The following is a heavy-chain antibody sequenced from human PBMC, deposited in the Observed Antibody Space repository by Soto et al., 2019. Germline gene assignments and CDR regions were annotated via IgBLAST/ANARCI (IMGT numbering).Heavy chain of an antibody. D-gene: IGHD3-22*01. V-gene: IGHV4-38-2*01. Sequence: QVQLQESGPGLVKSSETLSLTCAMSGYSISSGYYWGWLRQPPRKGLEWIGGLYHGGSTYHNPSLTSRFSLSIDITNPHVSLIPTLVPGAATAAHSWARVGRWVPYFYDSSPYTFAKWFEPWGQAALVTGSS. CDR2: LYHGGST. J-gene: IGHJ5*02. CDR1: GYSISSGYY. CDR3: ARVGRWVPYFYDSSPYTFAKWFEP.